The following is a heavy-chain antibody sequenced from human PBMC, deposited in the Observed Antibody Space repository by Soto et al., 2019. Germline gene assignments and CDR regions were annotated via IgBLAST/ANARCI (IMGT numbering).Heavy chain of an antibody. CDR3: AKSPPSSYYGGRVTFDY. Sequence: QLQLQESGPGLVRPSGTLSLTCAVSGGFTSTNNWWSWVRQPPGKGLEWIGDAYHSGSTEYNPSLKSRVNISVDKSKNQISLKLSSATAGDTAVYYCAKSPPSSYYGGRVTFDYWGQGTLVTVSS. CDR2: AYHSGST. CDR1: GGFTSTNNW. V-gene: IGHV4-4*02. D-gene: IGHD3-10*01. J-gene: IGHJ4*02.